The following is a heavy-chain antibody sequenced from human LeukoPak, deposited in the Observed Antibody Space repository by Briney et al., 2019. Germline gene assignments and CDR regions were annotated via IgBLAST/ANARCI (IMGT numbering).Heavy chain of an antibody. J-gene: IGHJ4*02. D-gene: IGHD5-24*01. Sequence: SETLSLTCAVSGYSISSGYYWGWIRQPPGQGLQWIGTIYHSGSTYYNPSLKSRVTILVDTSKNQFSLRLRSVTAADTAVYYCARRGGSRHGYNPGQYWGQGTLVTVSS. CDR3: ARRGGSRHGYNPGQY. CDR1: GYSISSGYY. CDR2: IYHSGST. V-gene: IGHV4-38-2*01.